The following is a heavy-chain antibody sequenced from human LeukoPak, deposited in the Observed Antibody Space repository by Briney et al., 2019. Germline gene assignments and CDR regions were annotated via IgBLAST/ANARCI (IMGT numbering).Heavy chain of an antibody. Sequence: GGSLRLSCAASGFTFDDYGMSWVRQAPGEGLEWVSGINWNGGSTGYADSVKGRFTISRDNAKNSLYLQMNSLRAEDTALYYCARGGTAMDGVYFRYWGQGTLVTVSS. D-gene: IGHD5-18*01. CDR3: ARGGTAMDGVYFRY. V-gene: IGHV3-20*04. CDR2: INWNGGST. J-gene: IGHJ4*02. CDR1: GFTFDDYG.